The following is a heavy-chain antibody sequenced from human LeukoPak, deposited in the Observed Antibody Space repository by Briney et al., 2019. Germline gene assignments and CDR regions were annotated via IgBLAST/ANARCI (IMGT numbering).Heavy chain of an antibody. Sequence: SVKVSCKASGGTFSSYAISWVRQAPGQGLEWMGGIIPIFGTANYAQKFQGGVTITTDESTSTAYMELSSLRSEDTAVYYCARDSGDSTVGGAFDIWGQGTMVTVSS. CDR2: IIPIFGTA. CDR1: GGTFSSYA. D-gene: IGHD1-26*01. V-gene: IGHV1-69*05. CDR3: ARDSGDSTVGGAFDI. J-gene: IGHJ3*02.